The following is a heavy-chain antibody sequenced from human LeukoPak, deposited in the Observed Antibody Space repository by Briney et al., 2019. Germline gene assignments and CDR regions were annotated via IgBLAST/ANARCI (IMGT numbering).Heavy chain of an antibody. CDR1: GFTFSSYW. Sequence: PGGSLRLSCAASGFTFSSYWMSWVRQAPGKGLEWVANIKQDGSEKYYVDSVKGRFTISRDNAKNSLYPQMNSLRAEDTAVYYCARIGGSCYSGCDYFDYWGQGTLVTVSS. CDR3: ARIGGSCYSGCDYFDY. V-gene: IGHV3-7*03. CDR2: IKQDGSEK. J-gene: IGHJ4*02. D-gene: IGHD2-15*01.